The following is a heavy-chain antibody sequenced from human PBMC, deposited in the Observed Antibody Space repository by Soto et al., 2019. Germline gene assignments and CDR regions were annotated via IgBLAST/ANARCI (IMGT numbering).Heavy chain of an antibody. J-gene: IGHJ6*02. CDR3: AREYGSSYSPRYYGMDV. CDR2: IKQDGIEK. V-gene: IGHV3-7*05. D-gene: IGHD6-13*01. Sequence: EVQLVESGGGLVQPGGSLRLSCAASGFTLSSYWMSWVRQAPGKGLEWVANIKQDGIEKYYVDSVKGRFTISRDTAKSSLYLQLNSLRAEDTAVYYCAREYGSSYSPRYYGMDVWGQGTTVTVSS. CDR1: GFTLSSYW.